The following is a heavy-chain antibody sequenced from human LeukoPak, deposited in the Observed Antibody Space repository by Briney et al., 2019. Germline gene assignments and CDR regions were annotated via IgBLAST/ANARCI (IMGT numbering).Heavy chain of an antibody. J-gene: IGHJ4*02. CDR2: INPSGGST. CDR1: GYTLTELS. D-gene: IGHD5-24*01. V-gene: IGHV1-46*01. Sequence: ASVKVSCKVSGYTLTELSMHWVRQAPGQGLEWMGIINPSGGSTSYAQKFQGRVTMTRDTSTSTVYMELSSLRSEDTAVYYCARGDGYNPFDYWGQGTLVTVSS. CDR3: ARGDGYNPFDY.